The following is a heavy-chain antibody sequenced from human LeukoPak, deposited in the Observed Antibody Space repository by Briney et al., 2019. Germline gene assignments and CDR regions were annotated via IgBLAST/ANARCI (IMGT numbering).Heavy chain of an antibody. D-gene: IGHD6-19*01. Sequence: SETQSLTCTVSGGSISSYYWSWIRQPPGKGREWIGYIYYSGSTNYNPSLKSRVTISVDTSKNQFSLKLSSVTAAYTAVYCCARHSSYSSGRLGFDYWGQGTLVTVSS. CDR3: ARHSSYSSGRLGFDY. CDR2: IYYSGST. CDR1: GGSISSYY. J-gene: IGHJ4*02. V-gene: IGHV4-59*08.